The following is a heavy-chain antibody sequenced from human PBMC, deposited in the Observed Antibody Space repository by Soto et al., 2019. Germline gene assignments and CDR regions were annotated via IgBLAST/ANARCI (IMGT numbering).Heavy chain of an antibody. CDR3: AREILWDIVVVPAAPGYGMDV. V-gene: IGHV3-48*03. Sequence: LRLSCAASGFTFSSYEMNWVRQAPGKGLEWVSYISSSGSTIYYADSVKGRFTISRDNAKNSLYLQMNSLRAEDTAVYYCAREILWDIVVVPAAPGYGMDVWGQGTTVTVSS. CDR2: ISSSGSTI. D-gene: IGHD2-2*01. CDR1: GFTFSSYE. J-gene: IGHJ6*02.